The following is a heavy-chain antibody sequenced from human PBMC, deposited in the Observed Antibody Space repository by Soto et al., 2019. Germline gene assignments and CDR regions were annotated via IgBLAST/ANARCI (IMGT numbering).Heavy chain of an antibody. CDR3: ARDGSRFLESEPMDY. J-gene: IGHJ4*02. V-gene: IGHV3-48*02. CDR1: GFTFSSYS. CDR2: ISSSSSTI. Sequence: EVQLVESGGGLVQPGGSLRLSCAASGFTFSSYSMNWVRQAPGKGLEWVSYISSSSSTIYYADSVKGRFTISRDNAKNSLYLQMNSLRDEDTAVYYCARDGSRFLESEPMDYWGQGTLVTVSS. D-gene: IGHD3-3*01.